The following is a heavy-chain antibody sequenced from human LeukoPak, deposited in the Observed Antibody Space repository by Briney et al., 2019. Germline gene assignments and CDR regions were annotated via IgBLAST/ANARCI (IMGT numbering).Heavy chain of an antibody. Sequence: SETLSLTCTVSGGSISSYYRRWIRQPPGKGLEWIGYINYSGSTNYNPSLKSRVTMSVDTSKNHFSIELSSVTAADTAVYYCATGQICSGDRCGSGTFDIWGRGTMVTVSS. CDR2: INYSGST. CDR1: GGSISSYY. J-gene: IGHJ3*02. V-gene: IGHV4-59*01. D-gene: IGHD2-15*01. CDR3: ATGQICSGDRCGSGTFDI.